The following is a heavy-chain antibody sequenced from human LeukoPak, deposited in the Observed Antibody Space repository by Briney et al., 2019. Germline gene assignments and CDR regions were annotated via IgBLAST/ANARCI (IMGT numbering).Heavy chain of an antibody. CDR3: ATHPGGSDYY. Sequence: GGSLRLSCAASGFTFSMYMMSWVRQAPGKGLEWVSAITSSGDNTHYADSVKGRFTISRDNSKNTLYLQLNSLKAEDTAVYYCATHPGGSDYYWGQGTLVTVSS. J-gene: IGHJ4*02. D-gene: IGHD2-15*01. CDR1: GFTFSMYM. CDR2: ITSSGDNT. V-gene: IGHV3-23*01.